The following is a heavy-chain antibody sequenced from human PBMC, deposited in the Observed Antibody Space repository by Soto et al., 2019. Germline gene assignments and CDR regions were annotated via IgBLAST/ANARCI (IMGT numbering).Heavy chain of an antibody. D-gene: IGHD1-1*01. CDR3: ARDTVSDTWNDPFDY. V-gene: IGHV3-9*01. CDR1: GFIFDDFA. Sequence: DVQLVESGGGLVQPGRSLRLSCAASGFIFDDFAMHWVRQAPGKGLEWVSGISWNSGSTDYAASVKGRFIISRDNARNSLYLQMNSLRPEDTALYYCARDTVSDTWNDPFDYWGQGALVIVS. CDR2: ISWNSGST. J-gene: IGHJ4*02.